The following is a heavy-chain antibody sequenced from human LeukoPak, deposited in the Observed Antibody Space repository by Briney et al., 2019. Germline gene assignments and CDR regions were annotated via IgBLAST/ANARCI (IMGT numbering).Heavy chain of an antibody. Sequence: GGSLRLSCAASEFDFSTHAMTWVRQAPGKGLEWVSAISISGTKTYYADSVKGRFTITRDNSKNTLYLQMYSLRAEDTAVYYCANEIRPNDYWGQGTLVTVSS. J-gene: IGHJ4*02. CDR2: ISISGTKT. D-gene: IGHD4-17*01. CDR1: EFDFSTHA. CDR3: ANEIRPNDY. V-gene: IGHV3-23*01.